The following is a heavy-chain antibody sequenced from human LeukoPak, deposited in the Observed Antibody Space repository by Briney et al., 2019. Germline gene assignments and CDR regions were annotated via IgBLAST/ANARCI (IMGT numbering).Heavy chain of an antibody. J-gene: IGHJ2*01. CDR3: ARDLSIQLWSYWYFDL. D-gene: IGHD5-18*01. CDR1: GYTLTELS. CDR2: FDPEDGET. Sequence: ASVKVSCKVSGYTLTELSMHWVRQAPGKGLEWMGGFDPEDGETIYAQKFQGRVTMTEDTSTDTAYMELRSLRSDDTAVYYCARDLSIQLWSYWYFDLWGRGTLVTVSS. V-gene: IGHV1-24*01.